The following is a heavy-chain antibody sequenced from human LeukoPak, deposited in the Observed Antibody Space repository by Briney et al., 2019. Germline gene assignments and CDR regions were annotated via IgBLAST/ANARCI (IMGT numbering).Heavy chain of an antibody. J-gene: IGHJ5*02. Sequence: GGSLRLSCAASGFTFSSYGMHWVRQAPGKGLEWVAITSYDESYKNYADSVKGRFTISRDNSKNTLYLQMNSLRAEDTAVYFCASGPTGFAWGQGTLVTVSS. CDR2: TSYDESYK. CDR1: GFTFSSYG. CDR3: ASGPTGFA. D-gene: IGHD1-14*01. V-gene: IGHV3-30*03.